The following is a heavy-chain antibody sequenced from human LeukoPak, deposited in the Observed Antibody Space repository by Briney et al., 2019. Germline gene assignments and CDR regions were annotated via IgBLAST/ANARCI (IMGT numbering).Heavy chain of an antibody. CDR1: GGSISSYY. CDR3: ARGGGRDYLDY. V-gene: IGHV4-59*12. Sequence: SETLSLTCTVSGGSISSYYWTWIRQPPGKGLEWIGYIYHSGSTYYNPSLKSRVTISVDRSKNQFSLKLSSVTAADTAVYYCARGGGRDYLDYWGQGTLVTVSS. CDR2: IYHSGST. D-gene: IGHD4-23*01. J-gene: IGHJ4*02.